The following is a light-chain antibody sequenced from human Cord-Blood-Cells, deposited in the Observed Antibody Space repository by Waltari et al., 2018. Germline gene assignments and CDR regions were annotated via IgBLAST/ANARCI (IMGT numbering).Light chain of an antibody. J-gene: IGLJ2*01. CDR1: SSDVGGYNY. CDR3: SSYTSRSTLV. Sequence: QSALTQPASVSGSPGQSITISCTGTSSDVGGYNYVSFYQQHPGKAPKLMIYNVSNRPTVVANCSIGSKSGNTASLTISGLQAGGEADYSCSSYTSRSTLVYGGETKLTVL. CDR2: NVS. V-gene: IGLV2-14*01.